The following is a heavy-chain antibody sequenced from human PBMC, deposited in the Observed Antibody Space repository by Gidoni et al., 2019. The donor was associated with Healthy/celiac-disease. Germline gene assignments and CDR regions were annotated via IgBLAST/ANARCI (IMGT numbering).Heavy chain of an antibody. D-gene: IGHD3-22*01. CDR1: GFTFSSYS. J-gene: IGHJ3*02. CDR2: ISSSSSYI. V-gene: IGHV3-21*01. CDR3: ARDGYYDSSGYYNDAFDI. Sequence: EVQLVESGGGLVKPGGSLRLSCAASGFTFSSYSMTWVRQAPGKGLVWVSSISSSSSYIYYADSVKVRFTISRDNAKNSLYLQMNSLRAEDTAVYYCARDGYYDSSGYYNDAFDIWGQGTMVTVSS.